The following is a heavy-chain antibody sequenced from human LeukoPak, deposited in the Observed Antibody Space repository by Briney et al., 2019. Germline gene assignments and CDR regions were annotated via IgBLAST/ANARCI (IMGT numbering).Heavy chain of an antibody. CDR3: ARTDYYDSSGYLINWFDP. CDR1: GYSISSGYY. Sequence: SETLSLTCAVSGYSISSGYYWGWIRQPPGKGLEWIGSIYHSGSTYYNPSLKSRVTISVDTSKNQFSLKLSSVTAADTAVYYCARTDYYDSSGYLINWFDPWGQGTLVTVSS. CDR2: IYHSGST. D-gene: IGHD3-22*01. J-gene: IGHJ5*02. V-gene: IGHV4-38-2*01.